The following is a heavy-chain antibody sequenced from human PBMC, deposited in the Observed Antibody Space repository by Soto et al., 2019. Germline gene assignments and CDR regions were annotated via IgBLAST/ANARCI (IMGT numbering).Heavy chain of an antibody. D-gene: IGHD3-22*01. CDR3: ASADYYDSSGYSY. J-gene: IGHJ4*02. Sequence: SETLSLTCTVSGGSISSYYWSWIRQPPGKGLEWIGYIYYSGSTNYNPSLKSRVTISVDTSKNQFSLKLSSVTAADTAVYYCASADYYDSSGYSYWGQGTLVTVSS. V-gene: IGHV4-59*01. CDR1: GGSISSYY. CDR2: IYYSGST.